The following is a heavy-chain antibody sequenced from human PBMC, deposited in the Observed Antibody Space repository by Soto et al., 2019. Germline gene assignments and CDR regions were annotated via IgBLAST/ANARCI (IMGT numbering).Heavy chain of an antibody. CDR3: ARGASWQLPFDY. D-gene: IGHD6-13*01. V-gene: IGHV4-59*01. J-gene: IGHJ4*02. CDR2: ISYSGST. CDR1: SDSISSYY. Sequence: SETLSLTCTVSSDSISSYYWSWIRQPPGKRLEWIGYISYSGSTDYNPSLKSRVTISGDTSKNQFSLKVSSVTAADTAVYYCARGASWQLPFDYWGQGTLVTVSS.